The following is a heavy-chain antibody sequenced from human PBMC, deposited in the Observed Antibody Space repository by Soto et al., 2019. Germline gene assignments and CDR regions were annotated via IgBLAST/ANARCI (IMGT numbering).Heavy chain of an antibody. CDR2: INHSGST. D-gene: IGHD3-22*01. J-gene: IGHJ2*01. CDR1: GGSFSGYY. CDR3: ARWAYDRVRYFDL. Sequence: QVQLQQWGAGLLKPSETLSLTCAVYGGSFSGYYWSWIRQPPGKGLEWIGEINHSGSTNYNPSLKSRVSISVDTSKNQFSLKLSSVTAAATAVYYCARWAYDRVRYFDLWGRGTLVTVSS. V-gene: IGHV4-34*01.